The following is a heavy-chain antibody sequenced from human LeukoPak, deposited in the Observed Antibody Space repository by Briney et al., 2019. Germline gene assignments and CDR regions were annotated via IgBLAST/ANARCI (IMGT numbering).Heavy chain of an antibody. CDR3: AKGQRSSPGDY. D-gene: IGHD6-13*01. V-gene: IGHV3-23*01. CDR1: GFTFSTYG. Sequence: GGSLRLSCAASGFTFSTYGMSWVRQAPGKGLEWVSAISGSGSSTYYADSVKGRFTISRDNSRNTVSLQMNSLRAEDTAVYYCAKGQRSSPGDYWGQGTLVTVSS. CDR2: ISGSGSST. J-gene: IGHJ4*02.